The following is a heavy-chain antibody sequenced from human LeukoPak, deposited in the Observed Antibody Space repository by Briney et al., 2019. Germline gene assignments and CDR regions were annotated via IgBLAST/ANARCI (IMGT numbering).Heavy chain of an antibody. CDR2: IYSSGST. D-gene: IGHD5-12*01. V-gene: IGHV4-4*07. Sequence: SETLSLTCSVSGGSISDYYWTWIRQPAGKGLEWIGRIYSSGSTNYNPSFKSRVTMSVDTSKNQFSLKLSSVTAADTAVYYCAREGSGYDYNYGMDVWGQGTTVTVSS. CDR3: AREGSGYDYNYGMDV. J-gene: IGHJ6*02. CDR1: GGSISDYY.